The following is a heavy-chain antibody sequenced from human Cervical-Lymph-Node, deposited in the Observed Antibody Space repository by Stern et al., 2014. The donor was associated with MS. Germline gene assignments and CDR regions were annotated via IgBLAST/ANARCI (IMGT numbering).Heavy chain of an antibody. Sequence: EVQLEESGGGLVKPGGSLRLSCAASGFTFSSYTMNWVRQAPGKGLEWVSSISSSSSYIHYADSVKGRFTISRDNAKNSLFLQMNSLRAEDTAVYYCARLLVVAATDDDYWGQGTLVTVSS. CDR3: ARLLVVAATDDDY. J-gene: IGHJ4*02. CDR1: GFTFSSYT. CDR2: ISSSSSYI. V-gene: IGHV3-21*01. D-gene: IGHD2-15*01.